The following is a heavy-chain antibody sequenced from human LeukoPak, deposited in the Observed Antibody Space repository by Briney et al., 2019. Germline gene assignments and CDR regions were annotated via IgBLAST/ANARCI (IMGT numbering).Heavy chain of an antibody. CDR2: IYYSGST. Sequence: SETLSLTCTVSGGSISSSSYYWGWIRQPPGKGLEWIGSIYYSGSTYYNPSLKSRVTISVDTSKNQFSLKLSSVTAADTAVYYCARHPRRRGSSSSYYYYYMDVWGKGTTVTVSS. D-gene: IGHD6-6*01. J-gene: IGHJ6*03. V-gene: IGHV4-39*01. CDR3: ARHPRRRGSSSSYYYYYMDV. CDR1: GGSISSSSYY.